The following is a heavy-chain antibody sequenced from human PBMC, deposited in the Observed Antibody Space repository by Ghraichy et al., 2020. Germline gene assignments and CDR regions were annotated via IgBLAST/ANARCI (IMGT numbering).Heavy chain of an antibody. V-gene: IGHV4-39*01. J-gene: IGHJ4*02. D-gene: IGHD4-17*01. CDR1: GGSISSSSYY. Sequence: SETLSLTCTVSGGSISSSSYYWGWIRQPPGKGLEWIGSIYYSGSTYYNPSLKSRVTISVDTSKNQFSLKLSSVTAADTAVYYCASTPGDYVLHPPYWGQGTLVTVSS. CDR3: ASTPGDYVLHPPY. CDR2: IYYSGST.